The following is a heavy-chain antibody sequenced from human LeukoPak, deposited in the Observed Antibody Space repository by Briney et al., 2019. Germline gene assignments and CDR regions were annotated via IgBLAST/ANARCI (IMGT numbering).Heavy chain of an antibody. CDR2: ISGSGDIT. CDR1: GFTFNSDA. Sequence: GGSLRLSCAASGFTFNSDAMNWVRQAPGQGLEWVSAISGSGDITYYADSVKGRFSISRDNSKNTLYLQMNSLRAEDTAVYYCARHSAYYYYYMDVWGKGTTVTVSS. CDR3: ARHSAYYYYYMDV. V-gene: IGHV3-23*01. D-gene: IGHD2-21*01. J-gene: IGHJ6*03.